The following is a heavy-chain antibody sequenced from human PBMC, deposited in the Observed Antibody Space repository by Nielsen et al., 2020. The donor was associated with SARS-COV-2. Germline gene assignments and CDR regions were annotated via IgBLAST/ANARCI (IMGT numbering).Heavy chain of an antibody. CDR3: AKEHWGYSSGWYYFDY. CDR1: GFTFSSYG. J-gene: IGHJ4*02. V-gene: IGHV3-30*18. Sequence: GESLKISCAASGFTFSSYGMHWVRQAPGKGLEWVAVISYDGSNKYYADSVKGRFTISRDNSKNTLYLQMNSLRAEDTAVYYCAKEHWGYSSGWYYFDYWGQGTLVTVSS. D-gene: IGHD6-19*01. CDR2: ISYDGSNK.